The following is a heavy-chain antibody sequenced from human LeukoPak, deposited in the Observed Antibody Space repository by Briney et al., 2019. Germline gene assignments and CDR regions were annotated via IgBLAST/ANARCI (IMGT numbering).Heavy chain of an antibody. CDR1: GGTFSSYA. Sequence: VASVKVSCKASGGTFSSYAISWVRQAPGQGLEWMGGIIPIFGTANYAQKFQGRVTITTDESTSTAYMELSSLRSEDTAVYYCARNPYYDILTGALSYYYYMDVWGKGTTVTVSS. CDR3: ARNPYYDILTGALSYYYYMDV. J-gene: IGHJ6*03. D-gene: IGHD3-9*01. V-gene: IGHV1-69*05. CDR2: IIPIFGTA.